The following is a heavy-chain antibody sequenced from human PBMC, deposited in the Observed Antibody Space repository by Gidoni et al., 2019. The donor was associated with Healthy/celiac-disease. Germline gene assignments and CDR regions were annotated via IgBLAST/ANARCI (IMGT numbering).Heavy chain of an antibody. Sequence: FSGYAMSWVRQAPGKGLEWVSGISGSGGSTYYAVSVKGRFTISRDNSKNTLFLQMNSLRAEDTAVYYCAKDEYGGNSGFDYWGQGTLVTVSS. CDR1: FSGYA. CDR3: AKDEYGGNSGFDY. J-gene: IGHJ4*02. V-gene: IGHV3-23*01. D-gene: IGHD4-17*01. CDR2: ISGSGGST.